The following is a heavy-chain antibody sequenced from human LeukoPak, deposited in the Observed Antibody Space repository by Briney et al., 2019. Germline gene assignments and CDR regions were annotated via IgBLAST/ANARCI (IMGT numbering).Heavy chain of an antibody. Sequence: ASVKVSCKASGYTFTGYYMHWVRQAPGQGLEWMGWINPNSGGTNYARKLQGRVTMTTDTSTSTAYMELRSLRSDDTAVYYCARDRQLWLEAYFDYWGQGTLVTVSS. J-gene: IGHJ4*02. D-gene: IGHD5-18*01. CDR2: INPNSGGT. CDR1: GYTFTGYY. V-gene: IGHV1-2*02. CDR3: ARDRQLWLEAYFDY.